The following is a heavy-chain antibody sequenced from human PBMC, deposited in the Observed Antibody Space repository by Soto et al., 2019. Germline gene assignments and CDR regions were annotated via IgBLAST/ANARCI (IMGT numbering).Heavy chain of an antibody. J-gene: IGHJ4*02. CDR3: AEWHGLGSGNDFWSGPFDY. CDR2: IYPGDSDT. Sequence: GESLKISCKASGYSFSEYWIGWVRRMPGRGLEWMGIIYPGDSDTRYSASFQGQVTISADKSISTTFLQWSSLRADDTAVYYCAEWHGLGSGNDFWSGPFDYWGQGTLVTVSS. V-gene: IGHV5-51*01. D-gene: IGHD3-3*01. CDR1: GYSFSEYW.